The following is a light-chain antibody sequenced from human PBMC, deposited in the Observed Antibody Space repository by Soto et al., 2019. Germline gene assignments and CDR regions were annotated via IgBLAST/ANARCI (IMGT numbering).Light chain of an antibody. CDR3: QSYDSSLSGSV. V-gene: IGLV1-40*01. CDR2: GNS. J-gene: IGLJ3*02. Sequence: QSVLTQPPSVSGAPGQRVTISCTGSSSNIGAGYDVHWYQQLPGTAPKLLIYGNSNRPSGVPYRLSGSKSGTSAALAITGLQAEHEADYYCQSYDSSLSGSVFGGGTKLTVL. CDR1: SSNIGAGYD.